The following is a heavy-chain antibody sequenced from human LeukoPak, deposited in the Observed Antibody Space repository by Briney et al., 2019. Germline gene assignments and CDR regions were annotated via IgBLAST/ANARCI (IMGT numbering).Heavy chain of an antibody. CDR3: ARARYYHDEDAFDM. D-gene: IGHD3-22*01. V-gene: IGHV3-48*03. CDR2: ISSSGSTI. J-gene: IGHJ3*02. Sequence: PGGSLRLSCAASGFTFSSYEMNWVRQAPGKGLEWVSYISSSGSTIYYADSVKGRFTISRDNSKNTVNLQMNSLRAEDMAVYYCARARYYHDEDAFDMWGQGTMVTVSS. CDR1: GFTFSSYE.